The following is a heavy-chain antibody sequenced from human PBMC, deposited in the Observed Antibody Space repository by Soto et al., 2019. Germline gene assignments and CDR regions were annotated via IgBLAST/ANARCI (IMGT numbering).Heavy chain of an antibody. J-gene: IGHJ4*02. CDR2: DYYTGNT. D-gene: IGHD3-16*02. CDR3: ARSGHTFGGVV. CDR1: GASMSNYY. Sequence: PSETLFLTCTVSGASMSNYYGCCIRQPPGKGLEHICYDYYTGNTNYHPSLKCRVTISVDTSNNQFSQKVTSVTTADTAIYYCARSGHTFGGVVGGRGILV. V-gene: IGHV4-59*01.